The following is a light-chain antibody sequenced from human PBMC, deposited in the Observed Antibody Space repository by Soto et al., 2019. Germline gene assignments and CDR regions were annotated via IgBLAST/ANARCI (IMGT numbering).Light chain of an antibody. J-gene: IGLJ3*02. V-gene: IGLV2-23*02. CDR3: CSYAGSSNHWV. CDR1: SSDVGSYNL. CDR2: EVS. Sequence: QSALTQPASVSGSPGQSITISCTGTSSDVGSYNLVSWYQQHPGKAPKLMIYEVSKRPSGVSNRFSGSKSGNTASLTISGLQAEDEADYYCCSYAGSSNHWVFGGGIKLTVL.